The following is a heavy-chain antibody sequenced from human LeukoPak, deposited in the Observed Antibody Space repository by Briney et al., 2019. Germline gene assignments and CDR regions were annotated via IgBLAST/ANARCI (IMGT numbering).Heavy chain of an antibody. CDR2: IYYSGST. V-gene: IGHV4-34*01. Sequence: PSETLSLTCAVYGGSFSGYYWSWIRQPPGKGLEWIGSIYYSGSTYYNPSLKSRVTISVDTSKNQFSLKLSSVTAADTAVYYCARSNYGAFDIWGQGTMVTVSS. CDR3: ARSNYGAFDI. D-gene: IGHD1-7*01. J-gene: IGHJ3*02. CDR1: GGSFSGYY.